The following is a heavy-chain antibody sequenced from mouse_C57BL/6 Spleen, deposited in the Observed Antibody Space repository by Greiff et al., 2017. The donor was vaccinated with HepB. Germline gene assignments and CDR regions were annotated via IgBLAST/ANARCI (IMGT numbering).Heavy chain of an antibody. Sequence: EVQGVESGGDLVKPGGSLKLSCAASGFTFSSYGMSWVRQTPDKRLEWVATISSGGSYNYYPDSVKGRFTISRDNAKNTLYLQMSSLKSEDTAMYYCARHGDSSWFAYWGQGTLVTVSA. V-gene: IGHV5-6*01. CDR1: GFTFSSYG. J-gene: IGHJ3*01. CDR2: ISSGGSYN. CDR3: ARHGDSSWFAY.